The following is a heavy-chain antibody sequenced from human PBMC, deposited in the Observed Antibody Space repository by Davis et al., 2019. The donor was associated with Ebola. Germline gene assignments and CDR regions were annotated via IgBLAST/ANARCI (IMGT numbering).Heavy chain of an antibody. V-gene: IGHV1-18*01. CDR3: ARQRYYYDSSGYYYFDY. CDR2: ISAYNGNT. CDR1: GYTFTSYG. D-gene: IGHD3-22*01. J-gene: IGHJ4*02. Sequence: ASVQVSCKASGYTFTSYGISWVRQAPGQGLEWMGWISAYNGNTNYAQKLQGRVTMTTDTSTSTAYMELRSLRSDDTAVYYCARQRYYYDSSGYYYFDYWGQGTLVTVSS.